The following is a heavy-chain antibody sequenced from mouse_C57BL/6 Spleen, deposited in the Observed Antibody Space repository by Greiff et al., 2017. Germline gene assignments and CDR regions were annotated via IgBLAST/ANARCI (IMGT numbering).Heavy chain of an antibody. CDR3: AGWPGGFDSYFDV. D-gene: IGHD4-1*01. Sequence: VQLQQSGAELARPGASVKLSCKASGYTFTSYGISWVKQRTGQGLEWIGEFYPRSGNTYYNEKFKGKATLTADKSSSTAYMELRSLTSEDYAVDFCAGWPGGFDSYFDVWGTGTTVTVSS. J-gene: IGHJ1*03. CDR2: FYPRSGNT. CDR1: GYTFTSYG. V-gene: IGHV1-81*01.